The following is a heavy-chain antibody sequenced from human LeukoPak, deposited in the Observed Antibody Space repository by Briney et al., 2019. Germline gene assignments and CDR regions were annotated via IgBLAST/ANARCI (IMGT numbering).Heavy chain of an antibody. J-gene: IGHJ6*02. CDR2: IYYSGST. V-gene: IGHV4-30-4*01. CDR1: GGSISSGDYY. Sequence: PSETLSLTCTVSGGSISSGDYYWSWIRQPPGKGLEWIGYIYYSGSTYYNPSLKSRVTISVDTSKNQFSLKLSSVTAADTAVYYCARAGRGYYYGMDVWGQGNTVTVSS. CDR3: ARAGRGYYYGMDV.